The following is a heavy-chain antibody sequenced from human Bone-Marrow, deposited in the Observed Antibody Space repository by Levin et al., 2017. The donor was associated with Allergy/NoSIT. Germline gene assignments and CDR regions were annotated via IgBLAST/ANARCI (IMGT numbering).Heavy chain of an antibody. CDR3: ARGYSGSGGDWFDT. D-gene: IGHD6-13*01. V-gene: IGHV4-34*01. J-gene: IGHJ5*02. Sequence: SETLSLTCAVYGGPFSGYYWNWIRQAPGKGLEWLGEIDHSGSTNYNPSLKSRVTMSVDPSNNQFSLKVISMTAADTAVYYCARGYSGSGGDWFDTWGQGTLVTVSS. CDR2: IDHSGST. CDR1: GGPFSGYY.